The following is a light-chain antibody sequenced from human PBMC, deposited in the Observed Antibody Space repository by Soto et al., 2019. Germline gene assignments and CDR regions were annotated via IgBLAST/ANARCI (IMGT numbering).Light chain of an antibody. CDR2: DAS. Sequence: DIQMTQSPSSLSASIGDRVTITCQASQDISNYLNWYQQKPGKVPKVLIYDASDLESGVSSRFSGSGSGTDFTFTISSLQPDDFATYYCQHYNSYSEAFGQGTKVDIK. V-gene: IGKV1-33*01. J-gene: IGKJ1*01. CDR1: QDISNY. CDR3: QHYNSYSEA.